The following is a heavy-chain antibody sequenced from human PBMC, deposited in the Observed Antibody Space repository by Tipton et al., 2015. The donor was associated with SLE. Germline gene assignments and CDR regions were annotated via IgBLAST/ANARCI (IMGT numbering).Heavy chain of an antibody. J-gene: IGHJ3*01. CDR1: GFTFSTYG. V-gene: IGHV3-30*18. CDR3: AKSLPPEEGYAFDV. CDR2: ISYDGSNK. Sequence: SLRLSCAASGFTFSTYGMHWVRQAPGKGLEWVAVISYDGSNKYYADSVKGRFTISRDNSKNTLYLLLNSLRAEDTAVYYCAKSLPPEEGYAFDVWGQGTMVTVSS.